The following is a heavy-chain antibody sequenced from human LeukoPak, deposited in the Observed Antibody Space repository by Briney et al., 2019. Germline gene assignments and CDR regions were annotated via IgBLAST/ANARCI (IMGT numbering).Heavy chain of an antibody. D-gene: IGHD6-6*01. CDR1: GGTFSSYA. CDR3: ARGPIAARPDNWFDP. V-gene: IGHV1-69*05. CDR2: IIPIFGTA. J-gene: IGHJ5*02. Sequence: SVKVSCKASGGTFSSYAISWVRQAPGQGLEWMGRIIPIFGTAKYAQKFQGRVTSTTDESTSTAYMELSSLRSEDTAVYYCARGPIAARPDNWFDPWGQGTLVTVSS.